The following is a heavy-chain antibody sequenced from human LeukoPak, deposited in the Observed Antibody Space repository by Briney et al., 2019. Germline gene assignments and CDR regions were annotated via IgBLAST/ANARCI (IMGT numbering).Heavy chain of an antibody. V-gene: IGHV3-23*01. CDR3: ARDQGFYYYYGMDV. CDR2: ISDSGGST. J-gene: IGHJ6*04. Sequence: GGSLRLSCAASGFTFSNYAMSWVRQAPGKGLEWVSHISDSGGSTDYADSVKGRFTISRDNSKNTLYLQMNSLRAEDTAVYYCARDQGFYYYYGMDVWGKGTTVTVSS. CDR1: GFTFSNYA.